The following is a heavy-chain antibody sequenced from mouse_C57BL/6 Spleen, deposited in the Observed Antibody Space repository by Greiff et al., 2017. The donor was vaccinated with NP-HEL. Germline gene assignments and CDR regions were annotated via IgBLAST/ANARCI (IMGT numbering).Heavy chain of an antibody. J-gene: IGHJ2*01. D-gene: IGHD2-2*01. CDR1: GYAFSSSW. CDR3: ARSTMVTLSFDY. V-gene: IGHV1-82*01. CDR2: IYPGDGDT. Sequence: VQLQQSGPELVKPGASVKISCKASGYAFSSSWMNWVKQRPGKGLEWIGRIYPGDGDTNYNGKFKGKATLTADKSSSTAYLQLSSLTSEDSAVYCCARSTMVTLSFDYWGQGTTLTVSS.